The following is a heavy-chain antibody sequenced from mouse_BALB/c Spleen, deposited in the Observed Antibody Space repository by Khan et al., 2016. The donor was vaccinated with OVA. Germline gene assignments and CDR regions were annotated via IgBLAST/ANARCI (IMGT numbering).Heavy chain of an antibody. CDR1: GYTFTDFW. V-gene: IGHV1-63*02. D-gene: IGHD1-2*01. J-gene: IGHJ4*01. CDR2: ISPGGGYI. CDR3: AREGIYSGFYAMDY. Sequence: QVQLKQSGAELVRPGTSVKISCKASGYTFTDFWLGWVKQRPGHGLEWIGDISPGGGYINYNEKFKGKATLTADTSSSTAYIQLSSLTSEDSAVYFCAREGIYSGFYAMDYWGQGTSVTVSS.